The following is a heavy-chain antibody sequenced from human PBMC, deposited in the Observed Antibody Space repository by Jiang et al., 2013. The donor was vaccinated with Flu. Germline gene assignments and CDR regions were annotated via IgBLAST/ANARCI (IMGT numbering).Heavy chain of an antibody. J-gene: IGHJ4*02. V-gene: IGHV4-59*11. Sequence: SLTCIVSGGSITSHYWSWIRQPPGGGLEWIGSFSYSGTTSYNPSLKSRVTISVDTSKNQFSLKLNSVTAADTAVYYCAKNRASLDYWGQGTLVTVSP. CDR1: GGSITSHY. CDR2: FSYSGTT. CDR3: AKNRASLDY. D-gene: IGHD3-10*01.